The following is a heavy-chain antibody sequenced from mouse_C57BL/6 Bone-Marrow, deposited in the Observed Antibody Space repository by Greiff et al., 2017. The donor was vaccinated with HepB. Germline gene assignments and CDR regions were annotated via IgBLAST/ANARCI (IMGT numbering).Heavy chain of an antibody. CDR1: GYTFTDHT. D-gene: IGHD1-1*01. CDR3: ARQYYGSSPGWFAY. J-gene: IGHJ3*01. V-gene: IGHV1-78*01. CDR2: IYPRDGTT. Sequence: QVQLQQSDAELVKPGASVKISCKVSGYTFTDHTIHWMKQRPEQGLEWIGYIYPRDGTTKYNEKFKGKATLTADKSSSTAYMRLNSLTSEDAAVYFCARQYYGSSPGWFAYWGQGTLVTVAA.